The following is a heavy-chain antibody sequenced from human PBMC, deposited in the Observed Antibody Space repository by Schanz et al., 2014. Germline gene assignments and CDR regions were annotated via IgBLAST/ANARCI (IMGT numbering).Heavy chain of an antibody. CDR1: GFSVGNKY. J-gene: IGHJ4*02. CDR3: ARGGPAYYMDG. CDR2: IYIGGNT. Sequence: EVQLVESGGGLVQPGGSLRLSCAASGFSVGNKYMNWVRQAPGKGLEWVSFIYIGGNTYYADSEKGRFTISRDNSKNTVYIQMNSLRAEDAAVYYCARGGPAYYMDGWGQGTLVTVSS. V-gene: IGHV3-66*01.